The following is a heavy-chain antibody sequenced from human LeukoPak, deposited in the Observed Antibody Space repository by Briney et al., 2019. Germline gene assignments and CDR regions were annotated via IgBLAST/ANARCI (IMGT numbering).Heavy chain of an antibody. CDR3: TRDPGVTIFGVVPPPDY. CDR1: EFTFGDYA. V-gene: IGHV3-49*03. CDR2: IRSKAYGGTT. J-gene: IGHJ4*02. Sequence: GGSLRLSCTASEFTFGDYAMSWFRQAPGKGLEWVGFIRSKAYGGTTEYAASVKGRFTISRDDSKSIAYLQMNSLKTEDTAVYYCTRDPGVTIFGVVPPPDYWGQGTLVTVSS. D-gene: IGHD3-3*01.